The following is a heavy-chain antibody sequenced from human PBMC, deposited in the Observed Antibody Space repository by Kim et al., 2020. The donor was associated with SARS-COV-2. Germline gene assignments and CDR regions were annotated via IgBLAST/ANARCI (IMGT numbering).Heavy chain of an antibody. CDR1: GASMSIGDYY. V-gene: IGHV4-30-4*01. CDR2: IHYIGTT. Sequence: SETLSLTCTVSGASMSIGDYYWNWVRQTPGKGLEWIGSIHYIGTTYDNPSLKSRVTISVDTSKNQFSLTLSSVTAADTAVYFCARGHGIFYGMDVWGQGT. D-gene: IGHD1-1*01. J-gene: IGHJ6*02. CDR3: ARGHGIFYGMDV.